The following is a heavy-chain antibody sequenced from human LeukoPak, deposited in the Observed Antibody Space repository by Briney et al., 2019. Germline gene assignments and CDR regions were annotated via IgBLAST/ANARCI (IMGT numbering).Heavy chain of an antibody. J-gene: IGHJ4*02. D-gene: IGHD3-22*01. CDR2: MNPNSGNT. CDR3: ARGARFYDSSGYYPNDFDY. Sequence: ASVKVSCKASGYTFTSYDINWVRQATGQGLKWMGWMNPNSGNTGYAQKFQGRVTMTRNTSISTAYMELSSLRSEDTAVYYCARGARFYDSSGYYPNDFDYWGQGTLVTVSS. V-gene: IGHV1-8*01. CDR1: GYTFTSYD.